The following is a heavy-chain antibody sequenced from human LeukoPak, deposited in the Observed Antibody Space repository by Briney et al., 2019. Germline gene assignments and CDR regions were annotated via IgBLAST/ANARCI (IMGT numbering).Heavy chain of an antibody. V-gene: IGHV4-34*01. D-gene: IGHD3-3*01. CDR3: ARLRPYYDFWSGYYRHYFDY. CDR1: GGSFSGYY. Sequence: SETLSLTCAVYGGSFSGYYWSWIRQPPGKGLEWIGEINHSGSTNYNPSLKGRVTISVDTSKNQFSLKLSSVTAADTAVYYCARLRPYYDFWSGYYRHYFDYWGQGTLVTVSS. CDR2: INHSGST. J-gene: IGHJ4*02.